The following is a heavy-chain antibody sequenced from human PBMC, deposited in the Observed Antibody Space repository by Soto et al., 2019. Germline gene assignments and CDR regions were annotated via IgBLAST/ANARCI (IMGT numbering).Heavy chain of an antibody. Sequence: SETLSLTCAVSGGSFSSYGWSWIRQPPGEGLEWIGSIYYSGSTNYNPSLKSRVTISIDTSKSLFSLKLSSLTSADTAVYFCARAYYGDYPYFDYWGQGALVTVSS. D-gene: IGHD4-17*01. J-gene: IGHJ4*02. V-gene: IGHV4-59*01. CDR2: IYYSGST. CDR3: ARAYYGDYPYFDY. CDR1: GGSFSSYG.